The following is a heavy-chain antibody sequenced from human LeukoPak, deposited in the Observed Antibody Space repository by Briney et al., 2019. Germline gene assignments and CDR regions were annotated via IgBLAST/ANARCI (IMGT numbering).Heavy chain of an antibody. J-gene: IGHJ4*02. Sequence: GGSLRLSGAASGFIFRNYWMTWFRQAQGKGLEWWPNIKQDGSEKYYVDSVKGRFTISRDNAKNSLYLQMNSLRAEDTAVYYCARDFVPLFREGAAGRFDYWGQGTLVTVSS. CDR1: GFIFRNYW. CDR3: ARDFVPLFREGAAGRFDY. D-gene: IGHD6-13*01. V-gene: IGHV3-7*01. CDR2: IKQDGSEK.